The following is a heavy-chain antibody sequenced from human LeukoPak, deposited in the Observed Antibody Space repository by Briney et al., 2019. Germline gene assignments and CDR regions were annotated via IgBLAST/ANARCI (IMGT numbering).Heavy chain of an antibody. V-gene: IGHV4-59*01. Sequence: SETLSLTCTVSGGSFSSYYWSWIRQPPGKGLEWIGYIYYSGSTNYNPSLKSRITMSVDTSKNQFSLTLSSVTAADTAVYYCARVITVRGVIFDYWGQGTLVTVPS. CDR3: ARVITVRGVIFDY. CDR1: GGSFSSYY. J-gene: IGHJ4*02. D-gene: IGHD3-16*01. CDR2: IYYSGST.